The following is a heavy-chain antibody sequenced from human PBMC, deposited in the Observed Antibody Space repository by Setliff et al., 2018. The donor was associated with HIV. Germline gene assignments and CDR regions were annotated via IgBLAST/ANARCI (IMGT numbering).Heavy chain of an antibody. Sequence: SDTLSLTCTVSGDSISSDTFYWSWVRQPAGRGLEWIGRIYTSGTSTSGSTKYNPSLGSRVTISLDTPKNQFSLRLNSVTAADTAVYYCARGRPLSSTWYGAFDYWGQGSLVTVSS. CDR1: GDSISSDTFY. CDR3: ARGRPLSSTWYGAFDY. J-gene: IGHJ4*02. D-gene: IGHD6-13*01. V-gene: IGHV4-61*02. CDR2: IYTSGTSTSGST.